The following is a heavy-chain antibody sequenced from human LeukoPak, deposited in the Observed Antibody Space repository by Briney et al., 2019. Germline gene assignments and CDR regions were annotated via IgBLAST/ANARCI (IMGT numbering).Heavy chain of an antibody. CDR2: INHSGST. J-gene: IGHJ4*02. D-gene: IGHD1-26*01. CDR1: GGSFSGYY. V-gene: IGHV4-34*01. CDR3: ARHHHSGTYSFFSF. Sequence: TSETLSLTCAVYGGSFSGYYWSWIRQPPGKGLEWIGEINHSGSTNYNPSLKSRVTISVDTSKNQFSLKLSSVTAADTAVYYCARHHHSGTYSFFSFWGQGTLVTVSS.